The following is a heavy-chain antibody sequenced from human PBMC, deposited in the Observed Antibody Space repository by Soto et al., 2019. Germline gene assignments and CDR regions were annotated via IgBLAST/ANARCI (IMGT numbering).Heavy chain of an antibody. CDR3: VGAYYYYYYGMDV. CDR1: GGSISSSSYY. J-gene: IGHJ6*02. V-gene: IGHV4-39*01. CDR2: IYYSGST. Sequence: SETLSLTCTVSGGSISSSSYYWGWIRQPPGKGLEWIGSIYYSGSTYYNPSLKSRVTISVDTSKNQFSLKLSSVTAADTAVYYCVGAYYYYYYGMDVWGQGTTVTVYS.